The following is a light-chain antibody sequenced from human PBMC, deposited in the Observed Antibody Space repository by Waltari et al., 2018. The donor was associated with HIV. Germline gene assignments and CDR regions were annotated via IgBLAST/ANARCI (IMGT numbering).Light chain of an antibody. V-gene: IGLV1-44*01. Sequence: QSVLTQPPSASGTPGQRVTISCSGSTSHIGSNTVNWYQQVPGTAPKLLIYSNNQRPSGVPDRFSGSESGTSASLAISGLQSEDEADYYCAAWDDSLTGPVFGGGTKVTVL. J-gene: IGLJ3*02. CDR3: AAWDDSLTGPV. CDR2: SNN. CDR1: TSHIGSNT.